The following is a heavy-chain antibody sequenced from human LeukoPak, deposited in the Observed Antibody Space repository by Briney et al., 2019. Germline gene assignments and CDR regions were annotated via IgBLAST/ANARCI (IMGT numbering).Heavy chain of an antibody. Sequence: ASVKVSCEVSGYTLTELSMHWVRQAPGKGLEWMGGFDPEDGETIYAQKFQGRVTVTEDTSTDTAYMELSSLRSEDTAVYYCATGAYCSSTSCYSWFDPWGQGTLVTVSS. CDR1: GYTLTELS. CDR2: FDPEDGET. V-gene: IGHV1-24*01. J-gene: IGHJ5*02. D-gene: IGHD2-2*01. CDR3: ATGAYCSSTSCYSWFDP.